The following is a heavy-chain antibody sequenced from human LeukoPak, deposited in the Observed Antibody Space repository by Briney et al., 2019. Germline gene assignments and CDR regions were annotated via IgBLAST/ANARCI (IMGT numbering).Heavy chain of an antibody. CDR2: IKQDGSEK. Sequence: PGRSLRLSRAASGFTFSSFGMHWVRQAPGKGLEWVANIKQDGSEKYYVDSVKGRFTISRDNAKNSLYRQMNSLRAEDTAVYYCARLILITFGGVPGRDFWGRGPGATVSS. CDR3: ARLILITFGGVPGRDF. CDR1: GFTFSSFG. J-gene: IGHJ4*02. D-gene: IGHD3-16*01. V-gene: IGHV3-7*01.